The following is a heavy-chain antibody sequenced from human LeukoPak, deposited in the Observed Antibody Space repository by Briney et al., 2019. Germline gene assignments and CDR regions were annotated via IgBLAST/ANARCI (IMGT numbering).Heavy chain of an antibody. D-gene: IGHD5-12*01. CDR2: IVVGSGNT. V-gene: IGHV1-58*02. CDR1: GFTFTSSA. Sequence: ASVKVSCKASGFTFTSSAMQWVRQARGQRLEWIGWIVVGSGNTNYAQKFQERVTITRDMSTSTAYMELSSLRSEDTAVYYCAAGTPNIVAHDAFDIWGQGTMVTVSS. J-gene: IGHJ3*02. CDR3: AAGTPNIVAHDAFDI.